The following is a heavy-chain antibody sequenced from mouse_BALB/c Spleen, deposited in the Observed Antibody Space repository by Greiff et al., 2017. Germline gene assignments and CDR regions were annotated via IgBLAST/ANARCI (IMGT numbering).Heavy chain of an antibody. CDR3: ARSRMVTTLYWYAMDY. CDR1: GYSFTGYT. Sequence: EVQLQQSGPELVKPGASLKISCKASGYSFTGYTMNWVKQSHGKNLEWIGLINPYNGGTSYNQKFKGKATLTVDKSSSTAYMELLSLTSEDSAVYYCARSRMVTTLYWYAMDYWGQGTSVTVSP. CDR2: INPYNGGT. J-gene: IGHJ4*01. D-gene: IGHD2-10*02. V-gene: IGHV1-26*01.